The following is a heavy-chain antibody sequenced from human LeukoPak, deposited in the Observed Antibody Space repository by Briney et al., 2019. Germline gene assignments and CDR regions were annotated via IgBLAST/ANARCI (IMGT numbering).Heavy chain of an antibody. Sequence: GASVKVSCKASGYTFTGYNMHWVRQAPGQGLEWMGWINPNSGGTNYAQKLQGRVTMTTDTSTSTAYMELRSLRSDDTAVYYCARDLYGDFNADYWGQGTLVTVSS. J-gene: IGHJ4*02. CDR1: GYTFTGYN. CDR2: INPNSGGT. V-gene: IGHV1-2*02. D-gene: IGHD4-17*01. CDR3: ARDLYGDFNADY.